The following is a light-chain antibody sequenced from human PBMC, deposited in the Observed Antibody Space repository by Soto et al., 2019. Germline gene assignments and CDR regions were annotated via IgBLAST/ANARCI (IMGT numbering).Light chain of an antibody. CDR3: QHYNHWLWT. CDR1: QSVKSS. CDR2: GAS. V-gene: IGKV3-15*01. Sequence: EIMMTQSPATLSVSPGERATLSCRASQSVKSSLAWYQQKPGQAPRLLIYGASTGATGIPARFSGSGSGTEFTLTISSLQSEDSAVYYCQHYNHWLWTFGQGTKVDIK. J-gene: IGKJ1*01.